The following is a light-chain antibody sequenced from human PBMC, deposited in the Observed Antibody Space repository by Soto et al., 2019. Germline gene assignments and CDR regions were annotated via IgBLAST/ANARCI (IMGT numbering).Light chain of an antibody. Sequence: DIQMTQSPPTLSASVGDRVTITCRASQNINRWLAWYQQKPGKAPKLLIYKASDLDSGVPSRFSGSGSGTDFTLTISSLQPDDFASYFCQEYNTNFRTFGQGTKVDIK. V-gene: IGKV1-5*03. CDR2: KAS. CDR3: QEYNTNFRT. CDR1: QNINRW. J-gene: IGKJ1*01.